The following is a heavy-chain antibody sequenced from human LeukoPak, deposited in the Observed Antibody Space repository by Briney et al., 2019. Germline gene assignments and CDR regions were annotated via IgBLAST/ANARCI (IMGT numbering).Heavy chain of an antibody. V-gene: IGHV3-20*04. J-gene: IGHJ4*02. CDR3: ARAQYCSGGSCYFDY. CDR1: GFTFDDYG. D-gene: IGHD2-15*01. CDR2: INWNGGST. Sequence: GGSLRLSCAASGFTFDDYGMSWVRQAPGKGLEWVSGINWNGGSTGYADSVKGRFTISRDNAKNSLYLQMNSLRAEDTALYYCARAQYCSGGSCYFDYWGQGTLVAVSS.